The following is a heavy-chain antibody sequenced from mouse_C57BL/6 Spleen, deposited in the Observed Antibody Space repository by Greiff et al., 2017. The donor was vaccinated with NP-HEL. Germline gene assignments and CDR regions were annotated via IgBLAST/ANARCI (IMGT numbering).Heavy chain of an antibody. D-gene: IGHD1-1*01. CDR3: ARRATVVEYFDY. CDR1: GYTFTDYY. J-gene: IGHJ2*01. Sequence: QVHVKQSGAELVRPGASVKLSCKASGYTFTDYYINWVKQRPGQGLEWIARIYPGSGNTYYNEKFKGKATLTAEKSSSTAYMQLSSLTSEDSAVYFCARRATVVEYFDYWGQGTTLTVSS. CDR2: IYPGSGNT. V-gene: IGHV1-76*01.